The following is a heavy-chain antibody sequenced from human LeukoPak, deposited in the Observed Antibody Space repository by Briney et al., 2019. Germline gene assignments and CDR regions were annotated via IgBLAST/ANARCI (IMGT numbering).Heavy chain of an antibody. J-gene: IGHJ6*02. CDR2: SDGGGSST. Sequence: GGSLRLSCAASGFTFSNHWMHWVRQVPGQGLVWVSRSDGGGSSTSYADSVKGRFTISRDNAKNSLYLQMNSLRAEDTAVYYCARNPVDYDILTGYVRYGMDVWGQGTTVTVSS. D-gene: IGHD3-9*01. CDR3: ARNPVDYDILTGYVRYGMDV. CDR1: GFTFSNHW. V-gene: IGHV3-74*01.